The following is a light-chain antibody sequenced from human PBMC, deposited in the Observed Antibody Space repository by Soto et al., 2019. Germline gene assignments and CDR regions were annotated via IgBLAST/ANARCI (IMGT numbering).Light chain of an antibody. V-gene: IGKV3-15*01. CDR2: GAS. CDR1: QSVSSN. J-gene: IGKJ4*01. Sequence: EIVMTQSPSTLSVSPGERATLSCRASQSVSSNLAWYQQKPGQAPRLLIYGASTRATGIPARFSGSGSGTEFTLTISRLEPEDFAVYYCQQYGDWPLTFGGGTKVDI. CDR3: QQYGDWPLT.